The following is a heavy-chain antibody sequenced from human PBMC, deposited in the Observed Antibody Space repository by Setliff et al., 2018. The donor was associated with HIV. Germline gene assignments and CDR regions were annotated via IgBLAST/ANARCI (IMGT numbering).Heavy chain of an antibody. Sequence: SVKVSCKASGGTFSNYAISWVRQAPGQGLEWMGGIIPIFGSTKYAQKFQGRVIITADESTHTADMELSSLRSEDTAVYYCARDDHYYDSGSFYSDWYFDLWGRGTLVTVSS. CDR3: ARDDHYYDSGSFYSDWYFDL. V-gene: IGHV1-69*13. CDR2: IIPIFGST. CDR1: GGTFSNYA. J-gene: IGHJ2*01. D-gene: IGHD3-10*01.